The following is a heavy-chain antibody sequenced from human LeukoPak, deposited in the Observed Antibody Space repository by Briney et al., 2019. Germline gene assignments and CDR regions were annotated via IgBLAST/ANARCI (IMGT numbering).Heavy chain of an antibody. D-gene: IGHD6-19*01. J-gene: IGHJ4*02. CDR3: ARAESAAVAGYGDY. V-gene: IGHV3-53*01. CDR2: IYSGGST. CDR1: GFTVSSNY. Sequence: GGSLRLSCAASGFTVSSNYMSWVRQAPGKGLKRVSVIYSGGSTYYADSVKGRFTISRDNSKNTLYLQMNSLRAEDTAVYYCARAESAAVAGYGDYWGQGTLVTVSS.